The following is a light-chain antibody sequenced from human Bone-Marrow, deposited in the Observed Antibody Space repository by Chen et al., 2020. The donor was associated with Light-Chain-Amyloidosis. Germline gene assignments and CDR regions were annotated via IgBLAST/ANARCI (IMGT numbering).Light chain of an antibody. CDR1: ILSKKY. V-gene: IGLV3-27*01. CDR2: NDS. J-gene: IGLJ2*01. CDR3: YSATDNKMI. Sequence: SYELTQPSSVSVSPGQTARITCSGDILSKKYARWFQQKPGQAPVLVIYNDSERPSGIPERFSGSSSGTTVTLTISGARVEDEAVYYCYSATDNKMIFGGGTKLTVL.